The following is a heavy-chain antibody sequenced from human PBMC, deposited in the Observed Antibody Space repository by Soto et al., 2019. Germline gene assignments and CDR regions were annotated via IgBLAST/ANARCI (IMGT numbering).Heavy chain of an antibody. CDR2: IWYDGSNK. CDR3: ARAAYSSSSDPYYYYYMDV. Sequence: PGGSLRLSCAASGFTFSSYGMHWVRQAPGKGLEWVAVIWYDGSNKYYADSVKGRFTISRDDSKNTLYLQMNSLRAEDTAVYYCARAAYSSSSDPYYYYYMDVWGKGTTVTVSS. D-gene: IGHD6-6*01. CDR1: GFTFSSYG. J-gene: IGHJ6*03. V-gene: IGHV3-33*01.